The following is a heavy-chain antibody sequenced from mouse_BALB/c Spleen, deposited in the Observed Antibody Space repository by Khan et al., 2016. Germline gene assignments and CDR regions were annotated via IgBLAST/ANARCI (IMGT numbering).Heavy chain of an antibody. D-gene: IGHD2-1*01. Sequence: VQLKESGPGLVKPSQSLSLTCSVTGYSITSGYYWNWIRQFPGNKLEWMGYISYDGSNNYNPSLKNRISITRDTSKNQFFLKLNSVTTEDTATYYCARRDYGNYVHYFDYWGQGTTLTVSS. J-gene: IGHJ2*01. CDR1: GYSITSGYY. CDR3: ARRDYGNYVHYFDY. V-gene: IGHV3-6*02. CDR2: ISYDGSN.